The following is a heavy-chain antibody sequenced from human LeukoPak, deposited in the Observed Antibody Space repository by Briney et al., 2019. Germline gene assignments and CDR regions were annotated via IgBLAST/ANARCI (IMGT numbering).Heavy chain of an antibody. V-gene: IGHV4-34*01. D-gene: IGHD2-15*01. CDR1: GGSLSGSY. CDR2: INHSGST. Sequence: SETLSLTCAVFGGSLSGSYRSWIRQPPGKGLEWIGEINHSGSTNYNPSLKSRVTISVDTSKNQFSLKLSSVTAADTAVYYCARGGLGYCSGGACYHEYFQHWGQGTLVTVSS. CDR3: ARGGLGYCSGGACYHEYFQH. J-gene: IGHJ1*01.